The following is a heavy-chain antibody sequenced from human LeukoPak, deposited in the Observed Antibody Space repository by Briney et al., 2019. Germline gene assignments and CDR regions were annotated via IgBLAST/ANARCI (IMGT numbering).Heavy chain of an antibody. CDR3: AKCPTYLRGDWFDP. J-gene: IGHJ5*02. CDR2: XSGSGGST. Sequence: GGSLRLSCAASGFTFSSYAMSWVRQAPGKGLXXXXXXSGSGGSTYYADSVKGRFTISRDNSKNTLYLQMNSLRAEDTAVYYCAKCPTYLRGDWFDPWGQGTLVTVSS. V-gene: IGHV3-23*01. D-gene: IGHD2-21*01. CDR1: GFTFSSYA.